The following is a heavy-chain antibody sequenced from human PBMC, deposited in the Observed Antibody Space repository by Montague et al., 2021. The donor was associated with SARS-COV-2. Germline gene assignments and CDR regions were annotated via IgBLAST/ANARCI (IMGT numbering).Heavy chain of an antibody. V-gene: IGHV6-1*01. CDR2: TNYRSKWTS. CDR1: GDSVCSNTAA. J-gene: IGHJ4*02. Sequence: CAISGDSVCSNTAAWNWIRQSPSGGLEWLGRTNYRSKWTSDYATXVEGRITINPDTSKNQFFLHLRSVTPEDTGVYYCVRDTGSAQSSFDAWGQGTLVTVSS. CDR3: VRDTGSAQSSFDA. D-gene: IGHD4-11*01.